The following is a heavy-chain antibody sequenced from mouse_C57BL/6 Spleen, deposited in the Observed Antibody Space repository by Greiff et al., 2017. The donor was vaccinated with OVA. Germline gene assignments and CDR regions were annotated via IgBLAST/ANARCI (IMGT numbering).Heavy chain of an antibody. CDR3: ARAGYYGSSYWYFDV. J-gene: IGHJ1*03. V-gene: IGHV3-6*01. CDR1: GYSITSGYY. CDR2: ISYDGSN. D-gene: IGHD1-1*01. Sequence: VQLKESGPGLVKPSQSLSLTCSVTGYSITSGYYWNWIRQFPGNKLEWMGYISYDGSNNYNPSLKTRISITRDTSKNQFFLKLNSVTTEDTATYYCARAGYYGSSYWYFDVWGTGTTVTVSS.